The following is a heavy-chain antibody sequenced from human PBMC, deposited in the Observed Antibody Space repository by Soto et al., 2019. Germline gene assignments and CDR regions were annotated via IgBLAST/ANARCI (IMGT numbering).Heavy chain of an antibody. D-gene: IGHD5-12*01. CDR3: ARDHKTNSYSGYDFYHVG. CDR1: GGSVSSGSYY. Sequence: PSETLSLTCTVSGGSVSSGSYYWSWIRQPPGKGLEWIGYIYYSGSTNYNPSLKSRVTISVDTSKNQFSLKLSSVTAADTAVYYCARDHKTNSYSGYDFYHVGWGQGTLVTVSS. J-gene: IGHJ4*02. CDR2: IYYSGST. V-gene: IGHV4-61*01.